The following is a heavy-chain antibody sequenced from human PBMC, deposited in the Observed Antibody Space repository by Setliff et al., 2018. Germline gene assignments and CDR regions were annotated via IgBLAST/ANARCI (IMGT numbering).Heavy chain of an antibody. CDR3: ARGANSRGYYYGIDV. V-gene: IGHV4-38-2*01. CDR2: IYHSGST. CDR1: GYSISSGYY. Sequence: PSETLSLTCAVSGYSISSGYYWGWIRQPPGKGLEWIGSIYHSGSTYYNPSLKSRVTISVDTSKNQFSLKLSSVTAADTAVYYCARGANSRGYYYGIDVWGQGTTVTVSS. J-gene: IGHJ6*02. D-gene: IGHD1-1*01.